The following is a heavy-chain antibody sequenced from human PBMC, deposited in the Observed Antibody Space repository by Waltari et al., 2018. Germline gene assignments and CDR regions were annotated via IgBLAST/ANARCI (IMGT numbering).Heavy chain of an antibody. CDR2: INPNSGGK. J-gene: IGHJ4*02. Sequence: QVQLVQSGAEVKKPGASVKVSCKASGYTFTGYYMHWVRQAPGQGLEWMGWINPNSGGKTYAQKFQGRVTMTRDTSISTAYMGLSRLRSDDTAVYYCARETQSWADARPLYYFDYWGQGTLVTVSS. CDR3: ARETQSWADARPLYYFDY. D-gene: IGHD6-13*01. V-gene: IGHV1-2*02. CDR1: GYTFTGYY.